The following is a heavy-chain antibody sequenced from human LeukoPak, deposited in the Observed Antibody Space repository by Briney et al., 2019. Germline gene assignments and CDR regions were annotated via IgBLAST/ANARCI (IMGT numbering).Heavy chain of an antibody. D-gene: IGHD6-19*01. CDR3: ARRDLSSSDWNY. J-gene: IGHJ4*02. CDR1: GGFISSYH. Sequence: SETVSLMCTVSGGFISSYHWSWIRQPPGEGLEWIGYIYESGSTKYNPSLQSRVTISVDTSRNQFSLKLSSVTAADTAVYYCARRDLSSSDWNYWGQGTLVTVSS. CDR2: IYESGST. V-gene: IGHV4-59*08.